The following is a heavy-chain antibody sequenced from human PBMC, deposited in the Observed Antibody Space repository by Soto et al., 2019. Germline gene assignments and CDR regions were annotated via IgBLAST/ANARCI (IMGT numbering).Heavy chain of an antibody. CDR1: GGTFSSYA. CDR2: IIPIFGTA. D-gene: IGHD3-3*01. Sequence: QVQLVQSGAEVKKPGSSVKVSCKASGGTFSSYAISWVRQAPGQGLEWMGGIIPIFGTANYAQKFQGRVTITADESTSTAYMELSSLRSEDTAVYYCARGLYYDFWSGYYFPDSWGQGTLVTVSS. V-gene: IGHV1-69*01. J-gene: IGHJ4*02. CDR3: ARGLYYDFWSGYYFPDS.